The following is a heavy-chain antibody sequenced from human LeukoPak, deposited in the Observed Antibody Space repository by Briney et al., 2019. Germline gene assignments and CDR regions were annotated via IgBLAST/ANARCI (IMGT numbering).Heavy chain of an antibody. J-gene: IGHJ3*02. CDR3: ATHELKDAFDI. Sequence: GGSLRLSCAASGFTFSSYSMNWVRQAPGKGLEWVSSISSSSSYIYYADSVKGRFTISRDNAKNSPYLQMNSLRAEDTAVYYCATHELKDAFDIWGQGTMVTVSS. CDR1: GFTFSSYS. D-gene: IGHD3-10*01. V-gene: IGHV3-21*01. CDR2: ISSSSSYI.